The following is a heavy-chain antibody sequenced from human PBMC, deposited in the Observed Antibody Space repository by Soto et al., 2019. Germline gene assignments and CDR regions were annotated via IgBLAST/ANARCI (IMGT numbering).Heavy chain of an antibody. CDR2: TYYRSKWYN. CDR1: GNSVSSNSAA. J-gene: IGHJ6*02. D-gene: IGHD4-4*01. V-gene: IGHV6-1*01. Sequence: PSQTLSLTCVISGNSVSSNSAAWIWIRQSPSRGLEWLGRTYYRSKWYNDYAVSVKSRITINPDTSKNQFSLHLDSVIPEDTAVYYCARGPYSTWASYYYYGMDVWGQGTTVTVSS. CDR3: ARGPYSTWASYYYYGMDV.